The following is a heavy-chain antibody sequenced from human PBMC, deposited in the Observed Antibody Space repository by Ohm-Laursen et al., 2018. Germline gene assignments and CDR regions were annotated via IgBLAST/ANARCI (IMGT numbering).Heavy chain of an antibody. CDR2: IYYSGTT. CDR3: ARVTVTTALD. V-gene: IGHV4-31*03. J-gene: IGHJ4*02. D-gene: IGHD4-17*01. CDR1: GASISSGGFY. Sequence: SETLSLTCTVSGASISSGGFYWAWVPPHPGEGLGGVGYIYYSGTTYYNPSLKSRVTISLERSENQFSLKLNSVTAADTAVYYCARVTVTTALDWGQGTLVTASS.